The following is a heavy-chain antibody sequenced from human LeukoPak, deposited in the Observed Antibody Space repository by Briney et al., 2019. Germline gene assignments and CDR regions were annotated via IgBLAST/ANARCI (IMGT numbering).Heavy chain of an antibody. D-gene: IGHD5-18*01. V-gene: IGHV4-61*02. J-gene: IGHJ6*03. CDR2: IYSSGST. CDR1: GGSISSGSYY. CDR3: ARTTEGGYTYDYFYYYYMDV. Sequence: SETLSLTCTVSGGSISSGSYYWSWIRQPAGKGLEWIGRIYSSGSTNYNPSLKSRVTISVDSSKNQFSLKLSSVTAADTAVYYCARTTEGGYTYDYFYYYYMDVWGKGTTVTISS.